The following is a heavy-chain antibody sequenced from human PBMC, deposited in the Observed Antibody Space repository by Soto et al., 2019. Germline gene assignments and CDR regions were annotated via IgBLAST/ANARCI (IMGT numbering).Heavy chain of an antibody. CDR2: ISAYNGNT. Sequence: GASVKVSCKASGYTFTNYGITWVRQAPGQGLEWMGWISAYNGNTNYAQKLQGRVTMTTDTSTSTAYMELSRLRSDDTAVYYCAKGHRSYNWFDPWGQGTLVTVSS. CDR1: GYTFTNYG. J-gene: IGHJ5*02. V-gene: IGHV1-18*04. D-gene: IGHD3-10*01. CDR3: AKGHRSYNWFDP.